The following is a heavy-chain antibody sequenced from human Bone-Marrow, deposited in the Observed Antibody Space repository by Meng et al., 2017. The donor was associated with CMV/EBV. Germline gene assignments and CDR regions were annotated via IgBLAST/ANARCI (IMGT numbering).Heavy chain of an antibody. V-gene: IGHV1-18*01. D-gene: IGHD1-26*01. CDR3: ARVKTRVDRVGDY. J-gene: IGHJ4*02. Sequence: KASGYTFTSYGISWVRQAPGQGLEWMGWITAYNGNTNYAQKLQGRVTMTTDTSTSTAYMELRSLRSDDTAVYYCARVKTRVDRVGDYWGQGTLVTVSS. CDR1: GYTFTSYG. CDR2: ITAYNGNT.